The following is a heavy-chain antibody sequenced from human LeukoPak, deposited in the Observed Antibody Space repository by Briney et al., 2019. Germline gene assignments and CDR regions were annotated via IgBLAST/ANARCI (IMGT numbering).Heavy chain of an antibody. V-gene: IGHV3-11*01. Sequence: GGSLRLSCAASGFTFSDYYMSWIRQAPGKGLEWVSYISSSGSTIYYADSVKGRFTISRDNAKNSLYLQMNSLRAEDTAVYYCARESTIFGVVITPPMDVWGKGTTVTVSS. CDR1: GFTFSDYY. D-gene: IGHD3-3*01. CDR2: ISSSGSTI. J-gene: IGHJ6*03. CDR3: ARESTIFGVVITPPMDV.